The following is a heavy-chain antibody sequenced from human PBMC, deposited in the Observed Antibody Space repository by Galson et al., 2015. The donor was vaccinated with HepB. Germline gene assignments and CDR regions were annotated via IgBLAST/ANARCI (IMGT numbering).Heavy chain of an antibody. D-gene: IGHD6-13*01. CDR1: GFTFSSYG. J-gene: IGHJ4*02. V-gene: IGHV3-33*06. Sequence: SLRLSCAASGFTFSSYGMHWVRQAPGKGLEWVAAIWFDGTDKYYADSVKGRFSTSRDNSKDTLYLQMNSLRAEDTAIYYCAKFNIAWYMDYWGQGTLVTISS. CDR3: AKFNIAWYMDY. CDR2: IWFDGTDK.